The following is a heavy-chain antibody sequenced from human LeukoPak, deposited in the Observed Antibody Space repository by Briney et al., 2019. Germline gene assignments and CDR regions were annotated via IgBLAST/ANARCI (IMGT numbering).Heavy chain of an antibody. Sequence: WASVKVSCKASGYTFTGYYMHWVRQAPGQGLEWMGWINPNSGGTNYAQKFQGRVTMTRDTSISTAYMELSRLRSDDTAVYYCARDLTGGFGELDYWGQGTLVTVSS. CDR3: ARDLTGGFGELDY. V-gene: IGHV1-2*02. CDR1: GYTFTGYY. D-gene: IGHD3-10*01. CDR2: INPNSGGT. J-gene: IGHJ4*02.